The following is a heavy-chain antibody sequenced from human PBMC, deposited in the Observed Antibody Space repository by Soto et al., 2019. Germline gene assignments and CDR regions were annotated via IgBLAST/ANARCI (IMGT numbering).Heavy chain of an antibody. CDR2: ISSDGGNR. CDR3: AHLAGLSHTDDF. Sequence: QVQLVESGGGVVQPGRSLRLSCAASGFTFTDYALHWVRQAPGKGLEWVTVISSDGGNRYYADSVKGRFTISRDNSKNTLYLQMHSLRVEDTAIYICAHLAGLSHTDDFWGQGTPVTVSS. J-gene: IGHJ4*02. V-gene: IGHV3-30-3*01. CDR1: GFTFTDYA. D-gene: IGHD5-18*01.